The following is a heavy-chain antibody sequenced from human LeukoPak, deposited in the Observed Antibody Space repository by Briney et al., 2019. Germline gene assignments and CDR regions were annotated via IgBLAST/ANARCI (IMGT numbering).Heavy chain of an antibody. D-gene: IGHD6-19*01. CDR3: ARASPQWYFDY. J-gene: IGHJ4*02. CDR1: GFTFSSYF. Sequence: GGSLRLSCAASGFTFSSYFIHWVRQGPGKGLVWVSRIGSDGSSASSADSVKGRFTISRDNAKNTVFLQMYSLRAEDTAVYYCARASPQWYFDYWGQGTLVTVSS. V-gene: IGHV3-74*01. CDR2: IGSDGSSA.